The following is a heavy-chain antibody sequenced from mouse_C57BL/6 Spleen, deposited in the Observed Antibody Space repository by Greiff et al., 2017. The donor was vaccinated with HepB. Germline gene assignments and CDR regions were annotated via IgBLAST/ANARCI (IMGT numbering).Heavy chain of an antibody. CDR2: IDPSDSYT. CDR1: GYTFTSYW. CDR3: AREKAMDY. J-gene: IGHJ4*01. V-gene: IGHV1-69*01. Sequence: QLQQPGAELVMPGASVKLSCKASGYTFTSYWMHWVKQRPGQGLEWIGEIDPSDSYTNYNQKFKGKSTLTVDKSSSTAYMQLSSLTSEDSAVYYCAREKAMDYWGQGTSVTVSS.